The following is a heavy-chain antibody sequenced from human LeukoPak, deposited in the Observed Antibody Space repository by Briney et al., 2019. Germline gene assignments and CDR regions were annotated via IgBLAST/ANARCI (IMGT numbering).Heavy chain of an antibody. CDR3: AKRGSALGDY. J-gene: IGHJ4*02. CDR1: GFIASSNY. D-gene: IGHD7-27*01. V-gene: IGHV3-66*01. CDR2: IYSSGTK. Sequence: GGSLRLSCAASGFIASSNYMNWVRQVPGKGLEWVSVIYSSGTKHTADSVKGRFTISRDDAKNTVYLQMNSLRAEDTAVYYCAKRGSALGDYWGQGTLVTVSS.